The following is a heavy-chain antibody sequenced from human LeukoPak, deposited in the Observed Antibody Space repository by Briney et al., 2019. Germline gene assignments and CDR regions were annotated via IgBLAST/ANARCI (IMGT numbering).Heavy chain of an antibody. D-gene: IGHD4-17*01. CDR2: IYYSGST. V-gene: IGHV4-31*03. CDR3: ARDYHGAGSSNWFDP. Sequence: SQTLSLTCTVSGGSISSGGYYWSWIRQHPGKGLEWIGYIYYSGSTYYNPSLKSRATISVDTSKNQFSLKLSSVTAADTAVYYCARDYHGAGSSNWFDPWGQGTLVTVSS. J-gene: IGHJ5*02. CDR1: GGSISSGGYY.